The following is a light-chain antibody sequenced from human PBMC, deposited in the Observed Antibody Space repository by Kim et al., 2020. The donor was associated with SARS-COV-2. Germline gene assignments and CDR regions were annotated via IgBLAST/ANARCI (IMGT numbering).Light chain of an antibody. J-gene: IGKJ3*01. CDR1: QSINSY. CDR2: AAS. CDR3: QQSHSAPRT. Sequence: DIQMTQSPSSLSASVGDRVTITCRASQSINSYLNWYQQKPGKAPELLIYAASSLQSGVPSRFSGSGSGTDFTLTITSLQPEDFATYYCQQSHSAPRTFGPGTKVDIK. V-gene: IGKV1-39*01.